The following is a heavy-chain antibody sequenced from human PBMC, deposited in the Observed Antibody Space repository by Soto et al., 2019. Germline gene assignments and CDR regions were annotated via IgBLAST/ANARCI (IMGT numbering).Heavy chain of an antibody. CDR1: GGSFSGYY. J-gene: IGHJ4*01. CDR3: TTDSYSTIIIVRFDY. D-gene: IGHD3-22*01. CDR2: INDSGST. Sequence: SETLSLTCAVYGGSFSGYYWSWIRQTPGKGLEWIGEINDSGSTNNNPSLKSRVTILVDTPKNQFSLKLSSVTAADTAVYYCTTDSYSTIIIVRFDYWGHGTLVTVSS. V-gene: IGHV4-34*03.